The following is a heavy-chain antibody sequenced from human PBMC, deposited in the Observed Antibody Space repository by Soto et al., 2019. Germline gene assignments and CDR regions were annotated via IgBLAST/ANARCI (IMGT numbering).Heavy chain of an antibody. Sequence: SETLSLTCSVSGDSISNLDYFWAWIRQPPGQALEYIGYIYKSATTYYNPSFESRVAISVGTSKSQFSLNVTSVTAADTAVYFCARGRYCLTGRCFPNWFDSWGQGALVTVSS. CDR3: ARGRYCLTGRCFPNWFDS. CDR1: GDSISNLDYF. D-gene: IGHD7-27*01. CDR2: IYKSATT. J-gene: IGHJ5*01. V-gene: IGHV4-30-4*01.